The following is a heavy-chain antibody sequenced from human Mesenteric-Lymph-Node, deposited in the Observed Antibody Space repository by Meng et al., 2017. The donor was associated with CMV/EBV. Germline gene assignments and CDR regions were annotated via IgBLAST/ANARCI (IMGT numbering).Heavy chain of an antibody. CDR1: GFTFSSYA. CDR3: VRGTLARPRSALDY. CDR2: ISGSGGST. V-gene: IGHV3-23*01. D-gene: IGHD6-6*01. Sequence: GGSLRLSCAASGFTFSSYAMSWVRQAPGKGLEWVSAISGSGGSTFYADSVKGRFTISRDNAKSMVYLQINSLRAEDTAVYYCVRGTLARPRSALDYWGQGALVTVSS. J-gene: IGHJ4*02.